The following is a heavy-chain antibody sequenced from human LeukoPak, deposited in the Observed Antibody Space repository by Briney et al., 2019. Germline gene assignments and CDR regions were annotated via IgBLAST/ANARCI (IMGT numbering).Heavy chain of an antibody. Sequence: GASAKVSCKASGGTFSSYTISWVRQAPGQGLEWMGRIIPILDIANHAQKFQGRVTITADKSTSTAYMELSSLRSEDKAVYYCAREDSWIQLSDWGQGALVTVSS. J-gene: IGHJ4*02. V-gene: IGHV1-69*04. CDR3: AREDSWIQLSD. CDR1: GGTFSSYT. D-gene: IGHD5-18*01. CDR2: IIPILDIA.